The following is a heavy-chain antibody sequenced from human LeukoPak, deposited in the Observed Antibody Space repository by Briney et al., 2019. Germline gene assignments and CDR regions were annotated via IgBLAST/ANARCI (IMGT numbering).Heavy chain of an antibody. J-gene: IGHJ4*02. V-gene: IGHV3-7*01. CDR2: IKQDGGEK. CDR3: AREVYGGTYFDY. CDR1: RFTFSNYY. D-gene: IGHD4-23*01. Sequence: PGGSLRLSCAASRFTFSNYYMSWVRQAPGKGLEWVANIKQDGGEKYCVYSLKGRFTISRDNAKNSLYLQMNSLRVEDTAVYYCAREVYGGTYFDYWGQGTLVTVSS.